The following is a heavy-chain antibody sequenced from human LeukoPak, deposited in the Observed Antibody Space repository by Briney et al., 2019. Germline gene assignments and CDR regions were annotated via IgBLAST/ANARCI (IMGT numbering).Heavy chain of an antibody. J-gene: IGHJ4*02. Sequence: ASVNVSCMASGYTFTSYSMHWVRPAPGQGLEWMGIINPNGGSTIYAQKFQGRVTMTRDTSTSTVYMDLTSLRSEDTAVYYCARGGMVRDRRHFQFDHWGQGTLVTVSS. CDR2: INPNGGST. V-gene: IGHV1-46*01. CDR3: ARGGMVRDRRHFQFDH. CDR1: GYTFTSYS. D-gene: IGHD3-10*01.